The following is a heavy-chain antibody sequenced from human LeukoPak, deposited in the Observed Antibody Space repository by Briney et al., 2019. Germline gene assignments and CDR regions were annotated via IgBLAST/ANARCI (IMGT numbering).Heavy chain of an antibody. V-gene: IGHV3-66*01. CDR3: ARDRAVAGTFGY. CDR1: GFTVSSNY. J-gene: IGHJ4*02. Sequence: GGSLRLSCAASGFTVSSNYMSWVRQAPGKGLEWVSVIYSGGSTYYADSVKGRFTISRDNSKNTLYLQMNSLRAEDTAVYYCARDRAVAGTFGYWGQGTLVTVSS. D-gene: IGHD6-19*01. CDR2: IYSGGST.